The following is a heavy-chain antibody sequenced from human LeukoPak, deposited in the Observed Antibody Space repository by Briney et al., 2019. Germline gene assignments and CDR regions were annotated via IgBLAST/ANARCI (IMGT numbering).Heavy chain of an antibody. CDR2: IYYSGST. CDR1: GGSISSYY. Sequence: PSETLSLTCTVSGGSISSYYWSWIRQPPGKGLEWIGYIYYSGSTNYNPSLKSRVTISVDTSKNQFSLKLSSVTAADTAVYYCARHAPGPFDIWGQGTMVTVSS. J-gene: IGHJ3*02. CDR3: ARHAPGPFDI. V-gene: IGHV4-59*08.